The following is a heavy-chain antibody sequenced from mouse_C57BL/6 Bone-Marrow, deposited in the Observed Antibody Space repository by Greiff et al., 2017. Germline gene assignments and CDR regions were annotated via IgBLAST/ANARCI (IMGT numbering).Heavy chain of an antibody. J-gene: IGHJ3*01. D-gene: IGHD1-1*01. CDR2: IHPNSGST. CDR3: ARSGLRYPAWFAY. Sequence: QVQLQQPGAELVKPGASVKLSCKASGYTFTSYWMHWVKQRPGQGLEWIGMIHPNSGSTNYNEKFKSKATLTVDKSSSTAYMQLSSLPSEDAAVYYWARSGLRYPAWFAYWGQGTLVTVSA. CDR1: GYTFTSYW. V-gene: IGHV1-64*01.